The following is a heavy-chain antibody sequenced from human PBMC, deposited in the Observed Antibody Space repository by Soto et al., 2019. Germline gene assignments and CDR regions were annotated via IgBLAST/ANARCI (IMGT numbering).Heavy chain of an antibody. Sequence: PGGSLRLSCAASGFTFSSYAMHWVRQAPGKGLEWVAVISYDGSNKYYADSVKGRFTISRDNSKNTLYLQMNSLRAEDTAVYYCARERFYDSRGPFDYWGQGTLVTVSS. CDR2: ISYDGSNK. V-gene: IGHV3-30-3*01. CDR3: ARERFYDSRGPFDY. CDR1: GFTFSSYA. J-gene: IGHJ4*02. D-gene: IGHD3-22*01.